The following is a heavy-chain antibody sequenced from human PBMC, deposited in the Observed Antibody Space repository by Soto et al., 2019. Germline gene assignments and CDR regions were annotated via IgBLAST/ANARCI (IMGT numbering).Heavy chain of an antibody. V-gene: IGHV3-15*07. D-gene: IGHD3-22*01. CDR2: IKSKTDGGTT. CDR3: TTGYYYDSSGYYYVPFDY. Sequence: GGSLRLSCAASGFTFSNAWMNWVRQAPGKGLEWVGRIKSKTDGGTTDYAAPVKGRFTISRDDSKNTLYLQMNSLKTEDTAVYYCTTGYYYDSSGYYYVPFDYWGQGTLVTVSS. CDR1: GFTFSNAW. J-gene: IGHJ4*02.